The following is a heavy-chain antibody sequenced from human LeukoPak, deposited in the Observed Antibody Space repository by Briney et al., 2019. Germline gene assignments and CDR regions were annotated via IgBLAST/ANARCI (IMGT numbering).Heavy chain of an antibody. J-gene: IGHJ4*02. CDR2: INPSGGST. D-gene: IGHD3-22*01. CDR1: GYTFTRYY. CDR3: ARGWDYYDSSGYYSVGFDY. Sequence: ASVKVSCKASGYTFTRYYMHWVRQAPGQGLEWRGIINPSGGSTSYAQKFQGRVTMTRDTSTSTVYMELSSLRSEDMAVYYCARGWDYYDSSGYYSVGFDYWGQGTLVTVSS. V-gene: IGHV1-46*01.